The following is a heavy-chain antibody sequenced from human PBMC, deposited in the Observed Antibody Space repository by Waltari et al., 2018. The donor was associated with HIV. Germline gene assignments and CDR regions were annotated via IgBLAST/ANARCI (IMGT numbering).Heavy chain of an antibody. D-gene: IGHD3-10*01. CDR2: INNDGSST. V-gene: IGHV3-74*01. CDR1: GFTFNRYW. CDR3: ASLSYGSGDRDFDY. J-gene: IGHJ4*02. Sequence: EVQLVESGGDLVQPGGSLRLTCAASGFTFNRYWMHWVRQAPGKGLVWVSRINNDGSSTSYADSVKGRFTISRDNAKYTVYLQMNSLRAEDTAVYYCASLSYGSGDRDFDYWGQGTLVTVSS.